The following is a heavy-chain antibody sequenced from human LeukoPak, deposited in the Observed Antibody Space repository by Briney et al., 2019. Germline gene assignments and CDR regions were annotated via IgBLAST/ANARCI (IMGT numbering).Heavy chain of an antibody. CDR3: ARCTVTSSHYYMDV. CDR2: INPNSGGT. V-gene: IGHV1-2*02. Sequence: GASVKVSCKASGYTFIGYYMHWVRQAPGQGLEWMGWINPNSGGTNYAQKYQGRVTMTRDTSINTAYMDLSRLRSDDTAVYYCARCTVTSSHYYMDVWGKGTTVTISS. CDR1: GYTFIGYY. J-gene: IGHJ6*03. D-gene: IGHD4-17*01.